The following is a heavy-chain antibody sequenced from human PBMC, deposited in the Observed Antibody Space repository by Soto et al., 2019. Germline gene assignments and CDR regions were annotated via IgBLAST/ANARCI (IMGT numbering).Heavy chain of an antibody. CDR3: ARGYCSGGSCYLIDP. CDR2: INPSGGST. Sequence: ASVKVSCKASGYTFPSYYMHWVRQAPGQGLEWMGIINPSGGSTSYAQKFQGRVTMTRDTSTSTVYMELSSLRSEDTAVYYCARGYCSGGSCYLIDPWGQGTLVTVSS. CDR1: GYTFPSYY. J-gene: IGHJ5*02. D-gene: IGHD2-15*01. V-gene: IGHV1-46*03.